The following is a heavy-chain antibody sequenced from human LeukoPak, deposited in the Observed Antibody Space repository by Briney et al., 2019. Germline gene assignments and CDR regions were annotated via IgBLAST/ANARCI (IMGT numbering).Heavy chain of an antibody. CDR3: AKDKSGLSGSYPYYFDY. CDR2: ISWNSGSI. Sequence: GGSLRLSCAASGLTFINYAMNWVRQAPGKGLEWVSGISWNSGSIGYADSVKGRFTISRDNAKNSLYLQMNSLRAEDTALYYCAKDKSGLSGSYPYYFDYWGQGTLVTVSS. J-gene: IGHJ4*02. CDR1: GLTFINYA. V-gene: IGHV3-9*01. D-gene: IGHD1-26*01.